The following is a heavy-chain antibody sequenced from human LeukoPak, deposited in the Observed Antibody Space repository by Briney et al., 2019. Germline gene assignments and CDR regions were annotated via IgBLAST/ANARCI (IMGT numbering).Heavy chain of an antibody. J-gene: IGHJ5*02. CDR1: GGSISSDY. V-gene: IGHV4-59*01. CDR3: AKLYNWNGWFDP. Sequence: SETLSLTCTVSGGSISSDYWSWIRQPPGKGLEWIGYISYSGSTKYKPSLKSRVSLSIGTSKNQFSLKLSSVTAADTAVYYCAKLYNWNGWFDPWGQGTLVTVSS. CDR2: ISYSGST. D-gene: IGHD1-20*01.